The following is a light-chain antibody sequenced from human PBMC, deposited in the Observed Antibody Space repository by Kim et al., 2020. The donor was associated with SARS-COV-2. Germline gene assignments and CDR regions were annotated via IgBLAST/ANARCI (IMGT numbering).Light chain of an antibody. CDR1: QGISSE. Sequence: GDRVTITCRASQGISSELAWYQQXQGKPPKLLIYDASSLESGVPSRFSGSGSGTDFTLTISSLQPEDFATYFCQQFNQYPLTFGGGTKV. V-gene: IGKV1D-13*01. J-gene: IGKJ4*01. CDR3: QQFNQYPLT. CDR2: DAS.